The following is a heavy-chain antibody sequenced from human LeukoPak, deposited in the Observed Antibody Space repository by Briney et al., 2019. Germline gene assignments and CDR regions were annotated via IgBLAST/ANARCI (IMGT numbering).Heavy chain of an antibody. D-gene: IGHD3-3*01. CDR3: ARQTLRFLRYFDY. V-gene: IGHV4-39*01. CDR1: GGSISSSSYY. CDR2: IYYSGST. J-gene: IGHJ4*02. Sequence: SETLSLTCTVSGGSISSSSYYWGWIRQPPGKGLEWIGSIYYSGSTYYNPSLKSRVTISVDTSKNQFSLKLSSVTAADTAVYYCARQTLRFLRYFDYWGQGTLVTVSS.